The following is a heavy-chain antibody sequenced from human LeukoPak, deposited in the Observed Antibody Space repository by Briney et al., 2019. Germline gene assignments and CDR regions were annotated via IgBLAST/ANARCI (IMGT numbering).Heavy chain of an antibody. D-gene: IGHD6-13*01. J-gene: IGHJ4*02. V-gene: IGHV1-2*02. CDR2: INPNSGGT. CDR3: ARFTAAAGHD. CDR1: GYTFTGYY. Sequence: ASVKVSCKAPGYTFTGYYMHWVRQAPGQGLEWMGWINPNSGGTNYAQKFQGRVTMTWDTSISTAYMELSRLTSGDTAVYYCARFTAAAGHDWGQGTLVTVSS.